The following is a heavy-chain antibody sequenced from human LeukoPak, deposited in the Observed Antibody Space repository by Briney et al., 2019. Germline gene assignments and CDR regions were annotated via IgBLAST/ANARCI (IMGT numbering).Heavy chain of an antibody. J-gene: IGHJ4*02. V-gene: IGHV1-18*01. CDR3: ARGYSPSVRTTGNDY. CDR2: ISAYNGNT. Sequence: ASVKVSCKASGYTFTSYGISWVRQAPGQGLEWMGWISAYNGNTNYAQKLQGRVAMTRDTSINTAYLDLYSLRSEDTAVYYCARGYSPSVRTTGNDYWGQGTLVTVSS. D-gene: IGHD1-1*01. CDR1: GYTFTSYG.